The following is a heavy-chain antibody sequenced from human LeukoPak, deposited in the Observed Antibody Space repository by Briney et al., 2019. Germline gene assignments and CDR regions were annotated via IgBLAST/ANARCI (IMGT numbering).Heavy chain of an antibody. J-gene: IGHJ4*02. D-gene: IGHD3-3*01. CDR3: ARDSTEWAVSPVDY. V-gene: IGHV3-7*01. CDR2: IKQDGSEK. Sequence: PGGSLRLSCAASGFTFSSYAMSWVRQAPGKGLEWVANIKQDGSEKYYVDSVKGRFTISRDNAKNSLYLQMNSLRAEDTAVYYCARDSTEWAVSPVDYWGQGTLVTVSS. CDR1: GFTFSSYA.